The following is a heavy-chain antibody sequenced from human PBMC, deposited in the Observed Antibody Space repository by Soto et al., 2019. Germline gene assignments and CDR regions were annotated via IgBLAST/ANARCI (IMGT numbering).Heavy chain of an antibody. D-gene: IGHD1-1*01. CDR1: GFTFSSYA. Sequence: EVQLLESGGGLVQPGGSLRLSCAASGFTFSSYAMSWVRQAPGKGLEWVSAISGSGGSTYYADSVKGRFIISRDNSKNTLYLQMNSLRAEDTAVYYCAKGGRGGTTHYYYYYGMDVWGQGTTVTVSS. J-gene: IGHJ6*02. V-gene: IGHV3-23*01. CDR3: AKGGRGGTTHYYYYYGMDV. CDR2: ISGSGGST.